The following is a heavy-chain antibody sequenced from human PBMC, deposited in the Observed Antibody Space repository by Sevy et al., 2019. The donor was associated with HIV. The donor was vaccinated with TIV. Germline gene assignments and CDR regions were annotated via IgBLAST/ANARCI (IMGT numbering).Heavy chain of an antibody. J-gene: IGHJ4*02. D-gene: IGHD3-22*01. CDR2: VNHSGST. V-gene: IGHV4-34*01. CDR3: ARRLLGYYYDSSGYKVGYFDY. Sequence: SETLSLTCAVYGGSFSGYYWSWIRHPPGKGLEWIGEVNHSGSTNYNPSLKSRVTISVDTSKNQFSLKLSSVTTADTAVYYCARRLLGYYYDSSGYKVGYFDYWGQGTLVTVSS. CDR1: GGSFSGYY.